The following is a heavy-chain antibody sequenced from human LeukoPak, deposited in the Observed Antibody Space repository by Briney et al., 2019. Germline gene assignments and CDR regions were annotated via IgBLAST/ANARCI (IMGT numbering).Heavy chain of an antibody. V-gene: IGHV3-74*01. CDR3: ARGYCSAGSCWYFDY. Sequence: GGSLRLSCAASGFTFSSYWMHWVRQAPGKGLVWVSRINSDGSSTSYADSVKGRFTISRDNAKNTLYLQMNSLRAEDTALYYCARGYCSAGSCWYFDYWGQGTLVTVSS. D-gene: IGHD2-15*01. J-gene: IGHJ4*02. CDR1: GFTFSSYW. CDR2: INSDGSST.